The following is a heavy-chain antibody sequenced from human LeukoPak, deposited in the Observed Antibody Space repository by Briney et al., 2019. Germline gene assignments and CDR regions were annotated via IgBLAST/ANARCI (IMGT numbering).Heavy chain of an antibody. J-gene: IGHJ4*02. V-gene: IGHV1-69*04. CDR1: GDTFSNYA. Sequence: SVKVSCKASGDTFSNYAISWVRQAPGQGLEWMGRIIPTLAIANYAQTFQARVTITADKSTSTAYMELSSLRSEDTAVYYCAKGSFYYDSSGYSQRNFDYWGQGTLVTVSS. CDR3: AKGSFYYDSSGYSQRNFDY. D-gene: IGHD3-22*01. CDR2: IIPTLAIA.